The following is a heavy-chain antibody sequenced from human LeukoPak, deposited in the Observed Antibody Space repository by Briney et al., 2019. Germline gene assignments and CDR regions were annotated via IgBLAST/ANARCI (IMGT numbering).Heavy chain of an antibody. CDR2: VSYSGSS. V-gene: IGHV4-59*08. D-gene: IGHD7-27*01. J-gene: IGHJ4*02. CDR3: ARLQGRGDNYLDY. Sequence: PSETLSLTCAVSGGSISNYYWSWIRQPPGKRLEWIGYVSYSGSSSSNPSLESRVTISVDMSKSQFSLRLTSVTAADTAVYYCARLQGRGDNYLDYWGQGTLVTVS. CDR1: GGSISNYY.